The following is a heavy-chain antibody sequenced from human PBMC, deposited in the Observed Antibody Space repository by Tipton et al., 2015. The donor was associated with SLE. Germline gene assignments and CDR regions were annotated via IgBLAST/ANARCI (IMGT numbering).Heavy chain of an antibody. V-gene: IGHV4-61*02. CDR3: ARGAGDDYYYYYMDV. CDR2: IYTSGST. Sequence: LSLTCTVSGGSISSGSYYWSWIRQPAGKGLEWIGRIYTSGSTNYNPSLKSRVTISVDTSKNQFSLKLSSVTAADTAVYYCARGAGDDYYYYYMDVWGKGTTVTVSS. J-gene: IGHJ6*03. CDR1: GGSISSGSYY. D-gene: IGHD7-27*01.